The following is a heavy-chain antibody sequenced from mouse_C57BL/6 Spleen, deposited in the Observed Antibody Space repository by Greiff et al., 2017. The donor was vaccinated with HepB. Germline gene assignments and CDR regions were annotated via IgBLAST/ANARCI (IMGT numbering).Heavy chain of an antibody. CDR3: ARNYYGYYYAMDY. CDR1: GFTFSDYG. V-gene: IGHV5-17*01. J-gene: IGHJ4*01. Sequence: EVQLVESGGGLVKPGGSLKLSCAASGFTFSDYGMHWVRQAPEKGLEWVAYISSGSSTINYADTVKGRFTISRDNAKNTLFLQMTSLRSEDTAMYYCARNYYGYYYAMDYWGQGTSVTVSS. D-gene: IGHD1-1*01. CDR2: ISSGSSTI.